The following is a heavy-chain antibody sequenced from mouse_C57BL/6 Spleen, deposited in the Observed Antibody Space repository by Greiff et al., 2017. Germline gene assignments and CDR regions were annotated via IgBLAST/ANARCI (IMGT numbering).Heavy chain of an antibody. V-gene: IGHV1-55*01. J-gene: IGHJ3*01. CDR3: ARSLLYYDYDGWFAY. CDR2: IYPGSGST. CDR1: GYTFTSYW. Sequence: QVQLQQPGAELVKPGASVKMSCKASGYTFTSYWITWVKQRPGQGLEWIGDIYPGSGSTNYNEKFKSKATLTVDTSSSTAYMQLSSLTSEDSAVYYCARSLLYYDYDGWFAYWGQGTLVTVSA. D-gene: IGHD2-4*01.